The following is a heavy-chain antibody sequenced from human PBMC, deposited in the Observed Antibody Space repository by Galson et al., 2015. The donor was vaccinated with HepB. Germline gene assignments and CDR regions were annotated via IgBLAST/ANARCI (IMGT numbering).Heavy chain of an antibody. J-gene: IGHJ4*02. Sequence: SLRLSCAASEFIFSNYWISWVRQAPGKGLEWVANIKQDGSEKNYVDSVKGRFTISRDNARNSLYLQMNSLRAGDTALYYCARVPSGGQTMDYWGQGTLVTVSS. CDR1: EFIFSNYW. CDR3: ARVPSGGQTMDY. V-gene: IGHV3-7*01. CDR2: IKQDGSEK. D-gene: IGHD4-23*01.